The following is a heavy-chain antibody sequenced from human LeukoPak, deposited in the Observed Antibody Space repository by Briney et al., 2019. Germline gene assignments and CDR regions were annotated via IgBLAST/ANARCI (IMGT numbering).Heavy chain of an antibody. Sequence: GGSLRLSCAASGFTFSSYSMNWVRQAPGKGLEWVSYITFSSSIIYYADSVKGRFTISRDDSKNTLYLQMNSLRAEDTAAYYCAKGYYFDILSGYSSLDSWGQGTLVTVSS. CDR2: ITFSSSII. D-gene: IGHD3-9*01. J-gene: IGHJ4*02. V-gene: IGHV3-48*01. CDR1: GFTFSSYS. CDR3: AKGYYFDILSGYSSLDS.